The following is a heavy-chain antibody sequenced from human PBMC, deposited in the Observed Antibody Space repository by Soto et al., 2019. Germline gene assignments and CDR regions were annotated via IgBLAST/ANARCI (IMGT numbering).Heavy chain of an antibody. CDR2: ISAYNGNT. D-gene: IGHD3-9*01. V-gene: IGHV1-18*01. CDR3: ARVETYDLLTGIDY. Sequence: ASVKVSCKASGYTFTSYGISRVRQAPGQGPEWMGWISAYNGNTNYAQKLQGRVTMTTDTSTSTAYMELRSLRSDDTAVYYCARVETYDLLTGIDYWGQGTLVTVSS. J-gene: IGHJ4*02. CDR1: GYTFTSYG.